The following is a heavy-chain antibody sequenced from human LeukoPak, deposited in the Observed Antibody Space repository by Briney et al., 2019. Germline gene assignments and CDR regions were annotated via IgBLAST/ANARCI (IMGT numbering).Heavy chain of an antibody. D-gene: IGHD3-22*01. CDR3: TSHSHYDSSGPGAFDI. V-gene: IGHV3-73*01. J-gene: IGHJ3*02. CDR1: GFTFSGSA. Sequence: GGSLRLSCAASGFTFSGSAMHWVRQASGKGLEWVGRIRSKANSYATAYAASVKGRFTISRDDSKNTAYLQMNSLKTEDTAVYYCTSHSHYDSSGPGAFDIWGQGTMVTVSS. CDR2: IRSKANSYAT.